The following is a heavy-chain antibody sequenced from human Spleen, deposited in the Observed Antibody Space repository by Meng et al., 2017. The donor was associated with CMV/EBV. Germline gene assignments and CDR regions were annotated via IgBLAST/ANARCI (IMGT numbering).Heavy chain of an antibody. J-gene: IGHJ6*02. CDR1: GFTVTNTY. CDR2: VYRDGRT. D-gene: IGHD6-13*01. V-gene: IGHV3-66*02. CDR3: ARDVSSSHYGGLDV. Sequence: GESLKISCSASGFTVTNTYMTWVRQAPGKGLEWVSVVYRDGRTYYADSVKGRFTVSRDNSNNSVHLQMNSLRAEDTAVYYCARDVSSSHYGGLDVWGQGTTVTVSS.